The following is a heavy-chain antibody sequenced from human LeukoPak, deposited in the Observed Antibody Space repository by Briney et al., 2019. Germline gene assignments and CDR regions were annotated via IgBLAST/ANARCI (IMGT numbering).Heavy chain of an antibody. V-gene: IGHV4-38-2*01. D-gene: IGHD2-2*01. Sequence: PPETLSLTCAVSGYSISSGYYWGWIRQPPGKGLEWIGSIYHSGSTYYNPSLKSRVTISVDTSKNQFSLKLSSVTAADTAVYYCAQGYCSSTSCQMGWFDPWGQGTLVTVSS. CDR1: GYSISSGYY. J-gene: IGHJ5*02. CDR3: AQGYCSSTSCQMGWFDP. CDR2: IYHSGST.